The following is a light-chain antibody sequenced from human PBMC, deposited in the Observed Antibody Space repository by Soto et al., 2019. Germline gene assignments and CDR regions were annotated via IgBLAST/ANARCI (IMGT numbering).Light chain of an antibody. CDR2: AAS. CDR1: QSISSY. Sequence: DIQMTQSPSSLSASVGDRVTITCRASQSISSYLNWYQQKPGKAPKLLIYAASSLQSGVPSRFSGSGSGTEFTLTISSLQPDDFATYYCQQYSVFVTFGGGTKVDIK. CDR3: QQYSVFVT. V-gene: IGKV1-39*01. J-gene: IGKJ4*01.